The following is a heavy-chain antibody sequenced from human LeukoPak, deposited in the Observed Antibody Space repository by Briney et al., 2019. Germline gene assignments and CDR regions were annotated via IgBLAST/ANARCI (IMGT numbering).Heavy chain of an antibody. CDR1: GGSNSSYY. Sequence: PSETLSLTCTVSGGSNSSYYWSWIRQPAGKGLEWIGRIYTSGSTNYNPSLKSRVTMSVDTSKTQFSLKLSSVTAADTAVYYCARAAGPLGYCSGGSCYSVPYFDYWGQGTLVTVSS. D-gene: IGHD2-15*01. V-gene: IGHV4-4*07. J-gene: IGHJ4*02. CDR3: ARAAGPLGYCSGGSCYSVPYFDY. CDR2: IYTSGST.